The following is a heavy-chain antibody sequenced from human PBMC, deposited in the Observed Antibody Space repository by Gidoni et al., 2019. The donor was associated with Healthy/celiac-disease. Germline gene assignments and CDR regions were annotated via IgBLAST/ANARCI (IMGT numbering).Heavy chain of an antibody. V-gene: IGHV1-69*01. CDR1: GGTFSSYA. Sequence: QVQLVQSGAEVKKPGSSVKVSCKASGGTFSSYAISWVRQAPGQGLEWMGGIIPIFGTANYAQKFQGRVTITADESTSTAYMELSSLRSEDTAVYYCAREPINCGGDCYSNWFDPWGQGTLVTVSS. J-gene: IGHJ5*02. CDR2: IIPIFGTA. CDR3: AREPINCGGDCYSNWFDP. D-gene: IGHD2-21*02.